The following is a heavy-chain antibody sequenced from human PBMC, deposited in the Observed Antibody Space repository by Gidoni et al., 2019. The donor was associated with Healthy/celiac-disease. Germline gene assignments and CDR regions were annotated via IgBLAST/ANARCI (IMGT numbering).Heavy chain of an antibody. D-gene: IGHD2-15*01. J-gene: IGHJ3*02. CDR1: GGSISRGGYS. CDR3: ARYIVVVVAASTLGAFDI. V-gene: IGHV4-30-2*01. Sequence: QLQLQESGSGLVKPSQTLSLTCAVSGGSISRGGYSWSWIRQPPGKGLEWIGYIYHSGSTYYNPSLKSRVTISVDRSKNQFSLKLSSVTAADTAVYYCARYIVVVVAASTLGAFDIWGQGTMVTVSS. CDR2: IYHSGST.